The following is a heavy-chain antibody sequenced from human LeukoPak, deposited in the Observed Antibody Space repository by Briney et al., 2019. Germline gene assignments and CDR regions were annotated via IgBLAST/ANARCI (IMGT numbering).Heavy chain of an antibody. CDR1: GGSFSGYY. CDR3: ARAAVTTDY. Sequence: SETLSLTCAVYGGSFSGYYWSWIPQPPGKGLEWIGEINHSGSTNYNPSLKSRVTISVDTSKNQFSLKLSSVTAADTAVYYCARAAVTTDYWGQGTLVTVSS. D-gene: IGHD4-17*01. V-gene: IGHV4-34*01. J-gene: IGHJ4*02. CDR2: INHSGST.